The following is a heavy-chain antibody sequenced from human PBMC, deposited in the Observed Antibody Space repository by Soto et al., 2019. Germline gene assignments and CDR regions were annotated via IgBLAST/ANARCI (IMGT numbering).Heavy chain of an antibody. CDR2: INPNSGGT. CDR3: ARADIVLVPAATHYYYGMDV. V-gene: IGHV1-2*04. D-gene: IGHD2-2*01. Sequence: ASVKVSCKASGYTFTGYYMHWVRQAPGQGLEWMGWINPNSGGTNYAQKFQGWVTMTRDTSISTAYMELSRLRSDDTAVYYCARADIVLVPAATHYYYGMDVWGQGTTVTVSS. CDR1: GYTFTGYY. J-gene: IGHJ6*02.